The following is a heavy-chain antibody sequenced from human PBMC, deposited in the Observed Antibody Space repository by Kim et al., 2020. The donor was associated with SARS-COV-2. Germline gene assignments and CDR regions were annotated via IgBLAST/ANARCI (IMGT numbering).Heavy chain of an antibody. CDR2: INHSGST. CDR1: GGSFSGYY. D-gene: IGHD3-16*01. V-gene: IGHV4-34*01. Sequence: SETLSLTCAVYGGSFSGYYWSWIRQPPGKGLEWIGEINHSGSTNYNPSLKSRVTISVDTSKNQFSLKLSSVTAADTAVYYCARIPGGIGWFDPWGQGTL. J-gene: IGHJ5*02. CDR3: ARIPGGIGWFDP.